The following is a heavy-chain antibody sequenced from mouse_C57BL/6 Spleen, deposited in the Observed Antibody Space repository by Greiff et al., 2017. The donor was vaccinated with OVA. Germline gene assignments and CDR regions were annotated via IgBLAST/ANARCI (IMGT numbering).Heavy chain of an antibody. CDR1: GYTFTSYW. V-gene: IGHV1-69*01. D-gene: IGHD1-1*01. CDR2: IDPSDSYT. J-gene: IGHJ2*01. Sequence: QVQLQQPGAELVMPGASVKLSCKASGYTFTSYWMHWVKQRPGQGLEWIGEIDPSDSYTNYNQKFKGKSTLTVDKSSSTAYMQLSSLTSEDSAVYCCARGGDYGSGPWGQGTTLTVSS. CDR3: ARGGDYGSGP.